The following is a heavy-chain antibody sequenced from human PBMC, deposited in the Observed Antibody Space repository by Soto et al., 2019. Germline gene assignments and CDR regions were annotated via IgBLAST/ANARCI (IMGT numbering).Heavy chain of an antibody. D-gene: IGHD3-3*01. CDR3: ARGMSYHFWSGRRWFDP. J-gene: IGHJ5*02. CDR2: INHSGST. V-gene: IGHV4-34*01. Sequence: QVQLQQWGAGLLKPSETLSLTCAVYGGSFSGYYWSWIRQPPGKGLEWIGEINHSGSTNYNPSLKSRVTISVDTSKNQFSLKLSSVTAADTAVYYCARGMSYHFWSGRRWFDPWGQGTLVTVSS. CDR1: GGSFSGYY.